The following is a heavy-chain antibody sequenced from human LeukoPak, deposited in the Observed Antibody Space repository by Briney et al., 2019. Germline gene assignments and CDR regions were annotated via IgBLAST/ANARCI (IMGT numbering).Heavy chain of an antibody. Sequence: GGSLRLSCAASGFTFSSYGMHWVRQAPGKGLEWVAVIWYDGSNKYYADSVKGRFTISRDNSKNTLYLQMNSLRAEDTAVYYCARDRVSRIAARPDWFDPWGQGTLVTVSS. J-gene: IGHJ5*02. CDR2: IWYDGSNK. CDR3: ARDRVSRIAARPDWFDP. V-gene: IGHV3-33*01. D-gene: IGHD6-6*01. CDR1: GFTFSSYG.